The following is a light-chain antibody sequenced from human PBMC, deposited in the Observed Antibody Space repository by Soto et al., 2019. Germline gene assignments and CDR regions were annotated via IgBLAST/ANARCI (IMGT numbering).Light chain of an antibody. J-gene: IGLJ2*01. CDR2: ENN. Sequence: QSVLTQPPSVSAAPGQSVTISCSGSSSSIGSDYVSWYQQLPGTAPKLLIYENNKRPSGIPDRFSGSKSGTSATLGITGFQTGDEADYYCAAWDKSLSGGVFGGGTKLTVL. CDR1: SSSIGSDY. V-gene: IGLV1-51*02. CDR3: AAWDKSLSGGV.